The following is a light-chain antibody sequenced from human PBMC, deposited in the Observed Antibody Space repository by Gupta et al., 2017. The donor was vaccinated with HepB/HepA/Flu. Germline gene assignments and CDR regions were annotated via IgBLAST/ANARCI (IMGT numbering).Light chain of an antibody. CDR1: SRAAGYHH. J-gene: IGLJ2*01. CDR2: DVS. Sequence: QSALTLPVAVSGSAGQSITVSCNGTSRAAGYHHVSWYQQHTGQAPELLIMDVSNRPSGVSNRFSGSKSGNTTSLTISGLQAGDEADYYCSSYTDTSTLVIFGGGTKVTVL. V-gene: IGLV2-14*03. CDR3: SSYTDTSTLVI.